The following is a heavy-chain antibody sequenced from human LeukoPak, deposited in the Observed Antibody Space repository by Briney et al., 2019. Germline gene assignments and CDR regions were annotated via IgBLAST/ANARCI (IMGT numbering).Heavy chain of an antibody. J-gene: IGHJ6*03. V-gene: IGHV1-69*05. CDR3: ARDKGGNSSVNYYYYYMDV. CDR1: GGTFSSYA. D-gene: IGHD6-6*01. Sequence: GASVKVSCKASGGTFSSYAISWVRQAPGQGLEWMGGIIPIFGTANYAQKFQGRVTITTDESTSTAYMELSSLRSEDTAVYYCARDKGGNSSVNYYYYYMDVWGKGTTVTVSS. CDR2: IIPIFGTA.